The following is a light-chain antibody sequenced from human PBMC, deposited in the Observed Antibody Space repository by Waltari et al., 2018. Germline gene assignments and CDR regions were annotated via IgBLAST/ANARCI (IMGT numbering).Light chain of an antibody. CDR2: RGN. CDR1: SGSLSTTSY. Sequence: QTLVTQEPSLSVSPGGTVTLTCNLSSGSLSTTSYATWYQKTPRQAPRTLVYRGNSRSSAVPDRFSGSILGNKAALTITGAQADDECDYYCSMYMGSGIWVFGGVTELHVL. J-gene: IGLJ3*02. CDR3: SMYMGSGIWV. V-gene: IGLV8-61*01.